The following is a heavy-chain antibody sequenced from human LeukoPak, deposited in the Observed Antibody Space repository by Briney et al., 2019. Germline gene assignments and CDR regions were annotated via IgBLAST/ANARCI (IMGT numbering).Heavy chain of an antibody. D-gene: IGHD1-26*01. V-gene: IGHV1-2*06. Sequence: ASVKVSCKASGYTFTSYDFNWVRQATGQRPEWMGRINPNNGATNYAQKLQGRVTITGDTSISTAYMELSSLRSDDTAVYYCTRESGSYHGNDYWGQGTLVTVSS. J-gene: IGHJ4*02. CDR2: INPNNGAT. CDR1: GYTFTSYD. CDR3: TRESGSYHGNDY.